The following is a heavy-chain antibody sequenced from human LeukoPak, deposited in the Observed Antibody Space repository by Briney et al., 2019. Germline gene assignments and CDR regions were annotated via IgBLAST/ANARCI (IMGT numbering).Heavy chain of an antibody. V-gene: IGHV4-61*02. Sequence: PSETLSLTCTVSNVSISSDNYFWSWIRQPAGKGLEWIGRMSSSGISTYRPSLKSRVTISIDTSRNQFSMNLNSVTAADTAVYYCAKGAGPPWFDPWGQGTLVTVSS. J-gene: IGHJ5*02. CDR2: MSSSGIS. CDR1: NVSISSDNYF. D-gene: IGHD6-19*01. CDR3: AKGAGPPWFDP.